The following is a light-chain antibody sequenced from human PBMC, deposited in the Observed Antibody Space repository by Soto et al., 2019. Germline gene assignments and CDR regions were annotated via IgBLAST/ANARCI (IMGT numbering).Light chain of an antibody. Sequence: EIVLTQSPGTLSLSPGERATLSCRASQSVSSSYLAWYQQKPGQAPRLLIYGASSMATGIPDRFSGSGSGTDFTLTISSLEPEDFEVYYCQQYGSSPLYTFGQGPKLEIK. J-gene: IGKJ2*01. CDR3: QQYGSSPLYT. V-gene: IGKV3-20*01. CDR2: GAS. CDR1: QSVSSSY.